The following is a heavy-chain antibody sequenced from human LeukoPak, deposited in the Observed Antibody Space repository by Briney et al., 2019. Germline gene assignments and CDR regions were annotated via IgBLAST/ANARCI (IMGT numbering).Heavy chain of an antibody. J-gene: IGHJ4*02. Sequence: ASAKVSCKASGYTFSAYGISWVRQAPGQGLEWMGWIYTYNGNANYAEHLQGRVTLTSDSSTTTVYMELKNLTSDDTAVYYCARDSSPVAGVGLFWGQGTLVTVSS. CDR2: IYTYNGNA. D-gene: IGHD6-19*01. V-gene: IGHV1-18*01. CDR3: ARDSSPVAGVGLF. CDR1: GYTFSAYG.